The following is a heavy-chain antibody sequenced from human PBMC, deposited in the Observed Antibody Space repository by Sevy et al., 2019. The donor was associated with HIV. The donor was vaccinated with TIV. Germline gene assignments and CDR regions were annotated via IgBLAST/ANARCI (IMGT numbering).Heavy chain of an antibody. J-gene: IGHJ3*02. V-gene: IGHV1-2*06. CDR1: GYTFTGYY. Sequence: ASVKVSCKTSGYTFTGYYIHWVRQAPGQGLEWMGRINPNGDTDYAQKFQGRVTMTRATSINTAYMELSRLKSDDTAVYYCARDSYNPYYYDSGGFCAFDIWGQGTMVTVSS. D-gene: IGHD3-22*01. CDR2: INPNGDT. CDR3: ARDSYNPYYYDSGGFCAFDI.